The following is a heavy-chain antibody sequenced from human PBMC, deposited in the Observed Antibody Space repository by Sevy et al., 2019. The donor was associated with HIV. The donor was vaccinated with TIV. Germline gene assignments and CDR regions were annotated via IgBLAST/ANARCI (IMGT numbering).Heavy chain of an antibody. V-gene: IGHV1-69*13. CDR3: ARDHRRHYYDSSGYYNDDAFDI. Sequence: ASVKVSCKASGGTFSSYAISWVRQAPGQGLEWMGGIIPIFGRANYAQKFQGRVTITADESTSTAYMELSSLRSEDTAVYYCARDHRRHYYDSSGYYNDDAFDIWGQGTMVTVSS. CDR1: GGTFSSYA. CDR2: IIPIFGRA. J-gene: IGHJ3*02. D-gene: IGHD3-22*01.